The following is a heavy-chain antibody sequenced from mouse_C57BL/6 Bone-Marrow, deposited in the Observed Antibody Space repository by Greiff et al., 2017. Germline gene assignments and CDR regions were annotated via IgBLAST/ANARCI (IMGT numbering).Heavy chain of an antibody. D-gene: IGHD1-1*01. J-gene: IGHJ1*03. CDR3: ARKGYGSSCWYFDV. Sequence: VKLVESGPGLVQPSQSLSITCTVSGFSLTSYGVHWVRQSPGKGLEWLGVIWRGGSTDYNAAFISRLSISKDNSKSQVFFKMNSLQADDTAIYYCARKGYGSSCWYFDVWGTGTTVTVSS. CDR2: IWRGGST. V-gene: IGHV2-2*01. CDR1: GFSLTSYG.